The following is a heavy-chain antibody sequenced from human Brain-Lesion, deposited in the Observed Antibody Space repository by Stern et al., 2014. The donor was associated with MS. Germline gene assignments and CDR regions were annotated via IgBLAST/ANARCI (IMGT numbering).Heavy chain of an antibody. CDR1: GYIFTGYY. V-gene: IGHV1-2*02. CDR3: ARDQRGITIFGVVTDYYYLGMDV. CDR2: INPNTGGT. J-gene: IGHJ6*02. Sequence: QVQLMQSGAEVKKPGASVKVSCKTSGYIFTGYYIHWVRQAPGQGLEWMAWINPNTGGTKYEQKFQGRVTMSTDTSSSTAYVELSSPTSDDTAVYYCARDQRGITIFGVVTDYYYLGMDVWGQGTTVTVSS. D-gene: IGHD3-3*01.